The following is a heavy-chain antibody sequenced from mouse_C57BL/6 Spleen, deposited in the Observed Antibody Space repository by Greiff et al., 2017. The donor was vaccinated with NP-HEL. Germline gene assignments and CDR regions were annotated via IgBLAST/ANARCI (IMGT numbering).Heavy chain of an antibody. J-gene: IGHJ2*01. CDR3: ARGGVLRRECYFYS. Sequence: EVQLVESGPELVKPGASVKIPCKASGYTFTDYNMDWVKQSHGKSLEWIGDINPNNGGTIYNQKFKGKATLTVDKSSSTAHMELRSLTSEGTAVYYCARGGVLRRECYFYSWGQGATLTLSS. V-gene: IGHV1-18*01. CDR2: INPNNGGT. D-gene: IGHD1-1*01. CDR1: GYTFTDYN.